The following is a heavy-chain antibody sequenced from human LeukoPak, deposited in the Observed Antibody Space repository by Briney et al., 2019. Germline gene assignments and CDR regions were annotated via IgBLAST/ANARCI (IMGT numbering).Heavy chain of an antibody. V-gene: IGHV4-38-2*02. CDR1: GYSISSGYY. J-gene: IGHJ4*02. Sequence: SSQTMSLTCTVSGYSISSGYYWGWIRQPPGKGLEWIGSIYHSGSTYYNPSLKSRVTISVDTSKNQFSLMLSSVTAADTAVYYSARDLLGLGIGRSNILWRYYFDYWGQGTMVTVSS. CDR2: IYHSGST. CDR3: ARDLLGLGIGRSNILWRYYFDY. D-gene: IGHD2/OR15-2a*01.